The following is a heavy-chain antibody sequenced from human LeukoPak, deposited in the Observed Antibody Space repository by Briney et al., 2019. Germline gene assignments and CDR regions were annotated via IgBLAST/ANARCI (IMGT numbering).Heavy chain of an antibody. V-gene: IGHV1-69*04. CDR1: GGTFSSYA. D-gene: IGHD3-22*01. CDR3: ARRHYDSSGYLDY. J-gene: IGHJ4*02. Sequence: ASVKVSCKASGGTFSSYAISWVRQAPGQGLEWMGRIIPIFGIANYAQKFQGRVTITADKSTSTAYMELSSLRSEDTAVYYCARRHYDSSGYLDYWGQGTLVTVS. CDR2: IIPIFGIA.